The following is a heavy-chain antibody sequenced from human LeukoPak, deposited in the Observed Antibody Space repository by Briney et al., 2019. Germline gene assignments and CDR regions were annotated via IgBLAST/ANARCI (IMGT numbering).Heavy chain of an antibody. Sequence: GASVKVSCKASGYTFTGYYMHWVRQAPGQGLEWMGWINPNSGGTNYAQKFQGRVTMTRDTSISTAYMELSSLRSEDTAVYYCATDRSDYYDSSGYWEFDYWGQGTLVTVSS. CDR2: INPNSGGT. CDR1: GYTFTGYY. D-gene: IGHD3-22*01. CDR3: ATDRSDYYDSSGYWEFDY. V-gene: IGHV1-2*02. J-gene: IGHJ4*02.